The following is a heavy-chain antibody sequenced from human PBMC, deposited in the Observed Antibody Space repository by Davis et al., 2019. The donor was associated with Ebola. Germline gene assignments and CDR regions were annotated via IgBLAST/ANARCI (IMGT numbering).Heavy chain of an antibody. V-gene: IGHV5-51*01. CDR3: ARGLSGDSGGDF. Sequence: GESLKISCKGSGSSFTTYWIAWVRQVPGKGLEWMGFIYPGDSDTRYSPSFQGQVTMSADKSSSAAYLQWSSLRASDTAMYYCARGLSGDSGGDFWGQGTLVTVSS. CDR2: IYPGDSDT. D-gene: IGHD7-27*01. CDR1: GSSFTTYW. J-gene: IGHJ4*02.